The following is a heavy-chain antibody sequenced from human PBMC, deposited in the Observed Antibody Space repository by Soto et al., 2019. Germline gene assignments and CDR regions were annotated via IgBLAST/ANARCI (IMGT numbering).Heavy chain of an antibody. V-gene: IGHV1-3*01. CDR1: GYTFTSYA. D-gene: IGHD2-15*01. CDR2: INAGNGNT. CDR3: ATGYCSGGSCYPYYFDY. J-gene: IGHJ4*02. Sequence: ASVKVSCKASGYTFTSYAMHWVRQAPGQRFEWMGWINAGNGNTKYSQKFQGRVTITRDTSASTAYMELSSLRSEDTAVYYCATGYCSGGSCYPYYFDYWGQGTLVTVSS.